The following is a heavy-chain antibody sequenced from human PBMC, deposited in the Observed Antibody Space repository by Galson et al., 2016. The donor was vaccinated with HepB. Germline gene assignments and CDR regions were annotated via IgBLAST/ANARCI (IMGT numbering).Heavy chain of an antibody. D-gene: IGHD3-22*01. V-gene: IGHV4-34*01. CDR1: GESFSGYY. CDR2: INHSGST. J-gene: IGHJ4*02. CDR3: ARGAYDRSGPLGYN. Sequence: SETLSLTCAVYGESFSGYYWSWIRQPPGKGLEWIGEINHSGSTNYNPSLKSRVTISVDTSKNQFSLKVTSVTAADTAVYYCARGAYDRSGPLGYNWGQGTPVTVSS.